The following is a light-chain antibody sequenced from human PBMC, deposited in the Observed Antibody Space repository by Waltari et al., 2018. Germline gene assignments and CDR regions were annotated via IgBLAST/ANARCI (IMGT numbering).Light chain of an antibody. Sequence: DIQMTQSPSSLSASVGDRVTITCRASQGISSWLAWYQQKPGKAPKLAIYTASSLEIGVPSRFSGSGSGTDFTLTISSLEPEDFATYYCQQYTNAPFTFGPGTKLDIK. CDR1: QGISSW. CDR2: TAS. CDR3: QQYTNAPFT. J-gene: IGKJ3*01. V-gene: IGKV1-5*03.